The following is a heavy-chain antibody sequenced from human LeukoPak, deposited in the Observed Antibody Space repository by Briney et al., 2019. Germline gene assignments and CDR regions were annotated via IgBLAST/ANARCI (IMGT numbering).Heavy chain of an antibody. J-gene: IGHJ4*02. CDR1: GFTFSSYS. V-gene: IGHV3-21*01. CDR2: ISSSSSYI. CDR3: ARDSPLYSSGYGY. D-gene: IGHD3-22*01. Sequence: GGSLRLSCAASGFTFSSYSMNWVRQAPGKVLEWVSSISSSSSYIYYADSVKGRFTISRDNAKNSLYLQMNSLRAEDTAVYYCARDSPLYSSGYGYWGQGTLVTVSS.